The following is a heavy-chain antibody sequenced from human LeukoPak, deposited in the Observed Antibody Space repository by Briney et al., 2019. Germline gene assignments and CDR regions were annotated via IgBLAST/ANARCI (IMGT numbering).Heavy chain of an antibody. Sequence: GGSLRLSCAASGFTFSSYAMSWVRQAPGKGLEWVSAISGSGGSTYYADSVKGRFTISRDNSKNTLYLQMNSLRAEDTAVYYCANGVYSFYYMDVWGKGTTVTVSS. J-gene: IGHJ6*03. CDR3: ANGVYSFYYMDV. CDR2: ISGSGGST. CDR1: GFTFSSYA. D-gene: IGHD3-10*01. V-gene: IGHV3-23*01.